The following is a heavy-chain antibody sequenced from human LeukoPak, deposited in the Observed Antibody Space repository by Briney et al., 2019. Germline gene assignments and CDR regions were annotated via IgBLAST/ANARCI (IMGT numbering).Heavy chain of an antibody. CDR3: ARSWDARLNFDY. D-gene: IGHD1-26*01. V-gene: IGHV3-66*02. Sequence: GSLRLSCAASGFIVSNNYMNWVRQAPGKGLEWVSVIHSGGSTYYADSVKGRFTISRDNSKNTVNLQMNDLRAEDTAVYYCARSWDARLNFDYWGQGTLVTVSS. CDR2: IHSGGST. J-gene: IGHJ4*02. CDR1: GFIVSNNY.